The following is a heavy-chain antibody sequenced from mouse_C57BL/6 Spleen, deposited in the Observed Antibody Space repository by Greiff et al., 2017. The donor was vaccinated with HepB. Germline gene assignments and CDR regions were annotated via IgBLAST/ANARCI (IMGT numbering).Heavy chain of an antibody. V-gene: IGHV1-15*01. D-gene: IGHD1-1*01. CDR2: IDPETGGT. CDR3: TYYYGSSHYFDY. CDR1: GYTFTDYE. Sequence: VKLVESGAELVRPGASVTLSCKASGYTFTDYEMHWVKQTPVHGLEWIGAIDPETGGTAYNQKFKGKAILTADKSSSTAYMELRSLTSEDSAVYYCTYYYGSSHYFDYWGQGTTLTVSS. J-gene: IGHJ2*01.